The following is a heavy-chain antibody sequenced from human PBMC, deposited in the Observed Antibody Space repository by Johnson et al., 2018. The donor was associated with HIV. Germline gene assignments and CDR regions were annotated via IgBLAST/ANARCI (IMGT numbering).Heavy chain of an antibody. CDR1: GFKFDDYG. CDR3: ARDRGSSSLDAFDI. Sequence: MQLVESGGCLVQPGGSLRLSCAASGFKFDDYGMSWVRQVPGKGLEWVSGINWNGGSTGYADSVKGRFPISRDNAKNSLYLQMNSLRAEDTAVYYCARDRGSSSLDAFDIWGQGTMVTVSS. CDR2: INWNGGST. V-gene: IGHV3-20*04. J-gene: IGHJ3*02. D-gene: IGHD6-6*01.